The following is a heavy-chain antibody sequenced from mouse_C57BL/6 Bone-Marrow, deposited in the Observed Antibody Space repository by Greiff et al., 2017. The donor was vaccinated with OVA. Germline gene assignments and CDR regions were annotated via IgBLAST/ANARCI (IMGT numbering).Heavy chain of an antibody. D-gene: IGHD1-1*01. CDR2: INPNNGGT. J-gene: IGHJ1*03. Sequence: EVQLQQSGPELVKPGASVKIPCKASGYTFTDYNMDWVKQSHGKSLEWIGDINPNNGGTIYNQKFKGKATLTVDKSSSTAYMELRSLTSEDTAVYYCARYYYGRALWYFDVWGTGTTVTVSS. V-gene: IGHV1-18*01. CDR1: GYTFTDYN. CDR3: ARYYYGRALWYFDV.